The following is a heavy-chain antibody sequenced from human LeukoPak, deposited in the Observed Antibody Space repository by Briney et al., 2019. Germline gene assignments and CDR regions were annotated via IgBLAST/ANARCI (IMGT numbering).Heavy chain of an antibody. V-gene: IGHV3-11*04. CDR2: ISNSGSTI. J-gene: IGHJ5*02. CDR1: GFTFSDYY. Sequence: PGGSLRLSCAASGFTFSDYYMSWIRQAPGKGLEWVSYISNSGSTIYYTDSVKGRFTISRDNAKNSLYLQMNSLRAEDRAVYYCTRSRWSFDPWGQGTLVTVSS. CDR3: TRSRWSFDP. D-gene: IGHD3-3*01.